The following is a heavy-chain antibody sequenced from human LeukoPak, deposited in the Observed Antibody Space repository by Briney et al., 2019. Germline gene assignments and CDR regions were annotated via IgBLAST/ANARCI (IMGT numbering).Heavy chain of an antibody. CDR3: TAGAGYCGHTSCPGVI. CDR2: IYSGGST. J-gene: IGHJ4*02. Sequence: PGGSLRLSCAASGFTVSSNYMSWVRQAPGKGLEWVSVIYSGGSTYYADSVKGRFTISRDNSKNTLYLQMNNLKTDDTAVYYCTAGAGYCGHTSCPGVIWGQGTLVTVSS. V-gene: IGHV3-66*01. D-gene: IGHD2-2*01. CDR1: GFTVSSNY.